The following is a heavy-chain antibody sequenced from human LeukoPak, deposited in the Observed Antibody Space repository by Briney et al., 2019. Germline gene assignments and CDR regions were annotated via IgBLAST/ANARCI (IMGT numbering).Heavy chain of an antibody. CDR2: ISGSAYST. J-gene: IGHJ4*02. V-gene: IGHV3-23*01. Sequence: PGGSLRLSCAASGFTFSSYAMSWVRQAPGKGLEWVSGISGSAYSTYYADSVQGRFTISRDNSKNTLYLQMDSLRAEDTAVYYCAKEAGSSGYDYPDYWGQGTLVTVSS. CDR3: AKEAGSSGYDYPDY. D-gene: IGHD5-12*01. CDR1: GFTFSSYA.